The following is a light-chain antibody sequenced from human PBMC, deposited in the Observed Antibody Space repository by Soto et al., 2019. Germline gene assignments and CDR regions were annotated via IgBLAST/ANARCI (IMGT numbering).Light chain of an antibody. CDR1: SGHSSYA. Sequence: QLVLTQSPSASASLGASVKLTCTLSSGHSSYAIAWHQQQPEKGPRYLMKLTSDGSHSKGDGIPDRFSGSSSGAERYLTISSLQSEDEADYFCQTWGSGIHYVFGTGTKVTVL. V-gene: IGLV4-69*01. CDR3: QTWGSGIHYV. CDR2: LTSDGSH. J-gene: IGLJ1*01.